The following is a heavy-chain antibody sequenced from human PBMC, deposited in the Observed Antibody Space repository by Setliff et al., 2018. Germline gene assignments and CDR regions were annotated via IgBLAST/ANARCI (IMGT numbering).Heavy chain of an antibody. CDR1: GGSLSGYY. J-gene: IGHJ5*02. V-gene: IGHV4-34*01. D-gene: IGHD3-10*01. Sequence: SETLSLTCAVYGGSLSGYYWTWLRQPPGKGLEWIGEINHSGSTNYNPSLKSRVTISVDTSKNQFSLKLSSVTAADTAVYYCARGKGSWVLLRWFDPWGQGTQVTVSS. CDR3: ARGKGSWVLLRWFDP. CDR2: INHSGST.